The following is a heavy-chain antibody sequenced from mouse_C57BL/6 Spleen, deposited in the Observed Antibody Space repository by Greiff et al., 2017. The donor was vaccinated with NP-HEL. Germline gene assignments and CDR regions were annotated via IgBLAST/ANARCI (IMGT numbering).Heavy chain of an antibody. CDR2: IYPGDGDT. Sequence: VMLVESGPELVKPGASVKISCKASGYAFSSSWMNWVKQRPGKGLEWIGRIYPGDGDTNYNGKFKGKATLTADKSSSTAYMQLSSLTSEDSAVYVCARTDQEGYFDYWGQGTTLTVSS. CDR3: ARTDQEGYFDY. CDR1: GYAFSSSW. V-gene: IGHV1-82*01. J-gene: IGHJ2*01.